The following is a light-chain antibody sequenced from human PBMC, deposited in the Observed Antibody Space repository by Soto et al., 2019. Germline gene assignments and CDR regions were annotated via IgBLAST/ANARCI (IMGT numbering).Light chain of an antibody. V-gene: IGLV2-23*01. CDR2: DDS. Sequence: QSVLTQPASVSGSPGQSITISCTGTSSDVGSYNLVSWYQQNPGKAPKFMIYDDSKRPSGISNRFSGSKSGNTASLTISGLQAEDEADYYCCSYAGSSTWVFGGGTKLTVL. CDR1: SSDVGSYNL. J-gene: IGLJ3*02. CDR3: CSYAGSSTWV.